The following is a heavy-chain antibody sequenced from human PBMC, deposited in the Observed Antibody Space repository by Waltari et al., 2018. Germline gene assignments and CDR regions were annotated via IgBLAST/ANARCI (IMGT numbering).Heavy chain of an antibody. CDR1: GFTFSSYD. D-gene: IGHD3-10*01. V-gene: IGHV3-30*02. CDR3: AKGPPYGSGSFYFDS. CDR2: IRYDGSNK. J-gene: IGHJ4*02. Sequence: QVQLVESGGGLVQPGGSLRPSCAASGFTFSSYDMHWVRQAPGKGLEWVAFIRYDGSNKYYADSVKGRFTISRDNSNNTLYLQMNSLRAEDTAVYYCAKGPPYGSGSFYFDSLGQGTLVTVSS.